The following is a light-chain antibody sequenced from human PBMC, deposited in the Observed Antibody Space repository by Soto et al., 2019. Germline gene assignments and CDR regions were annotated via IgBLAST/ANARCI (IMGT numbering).Light chain of an antibody. CDR2: GAS. J-gene: IGKJ2*01. Sequence: EIVMTQSPATLSVSPGERAALSCRASQSVSSNFAWYQQKPGQAPRLLIYGASTRATGIPARFSGSGSGTECTLTISSLQSEDFAVYYCQQHNNWPYTFGQGTKLEIK. CDR1: QSVSSN. CDR3: QQHNNWPYT. V-gene: IGKV3-15*01.